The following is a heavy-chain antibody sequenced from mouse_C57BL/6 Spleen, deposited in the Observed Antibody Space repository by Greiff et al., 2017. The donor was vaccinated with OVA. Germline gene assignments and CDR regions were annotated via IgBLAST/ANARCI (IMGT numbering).Heavy chain of an antibody. Sequence: VQGVESGAELVRPGASVTLSCKASGYTFTDYEMHWVKQTPVHGLEWIGAIDPETGGTAYNQKFKGKAILTADKSSSTAYMELRSLTSEDSAVYYCTRWDYGSSYDYAMDYWGQGTSVTVSS. CDR2: IDPETGGT. D-gene: IGHD1-1*01. J-gene: IGHJ4*01. CDR1: GYTFTDYE. V-gene: IGHV1-15*01. CDR3: TRWDYGSSYDYAMDY.